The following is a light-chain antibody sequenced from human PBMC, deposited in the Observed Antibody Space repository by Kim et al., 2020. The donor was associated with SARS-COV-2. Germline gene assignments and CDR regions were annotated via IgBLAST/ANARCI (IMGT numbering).Light chain of an antibody. Sequence: GPSITISCAGTSSDIGSFNLVAWYQQHPGNAPKLIIYGVTARPSGVSDRFSGSKSGNTASLTISGLQAEDEADYYCCSYAGDYIRVFGTGTKVTVL. CDR3: CSYAGDYIRV. CDR2: GVT. J-gene: IGLJ1*01. CDR1: SSDIGSFNL. V-gene: IGLV2-23*02.